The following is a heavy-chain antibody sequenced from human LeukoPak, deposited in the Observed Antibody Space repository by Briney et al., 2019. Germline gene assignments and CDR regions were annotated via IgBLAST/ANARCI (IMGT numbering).Heavy chain of an antibody. CDR1: GFTFNNYG. Sequence: GGSLRLSCAASGFTFNNYGMHWVRQAPGKGLEWVAVISYDGSNKYYADSVKGRFTISRDNSKNTLYLQMNSLRAEDTAVYYCAKFGKRWLHPYYFDYWGQGTLVTVSS. J-gene: IGHJ4*02. D-gene: IGHD6-19*01. V-gene: IGHV3-30*18. CDR2: ISYDGSNK. CDR3: AKFGKRWLHPYYFDY.